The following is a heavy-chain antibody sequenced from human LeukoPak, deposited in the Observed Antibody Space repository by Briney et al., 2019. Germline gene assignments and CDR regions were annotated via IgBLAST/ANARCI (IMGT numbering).Heavy chain of an antibody. CDR1: GFAFNDHV. Sequence: PGGSLRLSCAASGFAFNDHVMNWVRQAPGKGLEWVSTISGSGGSKFFADSVKGRFTISRDNSKNTLYLQMNSLRAEDTAVYYCAKGYGSGSGGIDYWGQGTLVTVSS. D-gene: IGHD3-10*01. CDR3: AKGYGSGSGGIDY. J-gene: IGHJ4*02. CDR2: ISGSGGSK. V-gene: IGHV3-23*01.